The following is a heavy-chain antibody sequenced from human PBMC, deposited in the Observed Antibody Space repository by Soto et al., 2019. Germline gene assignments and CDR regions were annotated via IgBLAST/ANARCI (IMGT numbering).Heavy chain of an antibody. D-gene: IGHD2-21*01. V-gene: IGHV3-74*01. Sequence: EVQLVESGGGLVQPGGSLRLSCAASGFTFSNYWMHWVRQAPGKGLVWVSRINSDGSSTGYADSVKGRFTISRDNAKNTLSLQMNSLIADDTAVYYFARSVQIAYYYGMHVWGQGTTVTVSS. CDR2: INSDGSST. CDR3: ARSVQIAYYYGMHV. J-gene: IGHJ6*02. CDR1: GFTFSNYW.